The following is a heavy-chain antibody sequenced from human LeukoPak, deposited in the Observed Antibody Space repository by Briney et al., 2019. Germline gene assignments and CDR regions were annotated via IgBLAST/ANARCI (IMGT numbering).Heavy chain of an antibody. CDR1: GGSISSYY. D-gene: IGHD3-22*01. CDR3: ARTPYYYESSGYYFGYFDY. Sequence: SETLSLTCTVSGGSISSYYWSWIRQPPGKGLEWIGYIYYSGGTNYNPSLKSRVAISVDTSKNQFSLKLSSVNAADTAVYYCARTPYYYESSGYYFGYFDYWGQGTLVTVSS. J-gene: IGHJ4*02. V-gene: IGHV4-59*01. CDR2: IYYSGGT.